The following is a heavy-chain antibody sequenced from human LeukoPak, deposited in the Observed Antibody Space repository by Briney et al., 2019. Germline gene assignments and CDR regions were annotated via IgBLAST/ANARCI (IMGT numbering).Heavy chain of an antibody. J-gene: IGHJ4*02. V-gene: IGHV3-23*01. D-gene: IGHD5-12*01. Sequence: PGGSLRLSCAASGFTFTTYFMSWVRQAPGKGLEWVSGISNSGGSTYYADSVKGRFTISRDNSKNMLYLQMNSLRAEDAAVYYCAKGYSGYELGLFDYWGQGTLVTVSS. CDR2: ISNSGGST. CDR1: GFTFTTYF. CDR3: AKGYSGYELGLFDY.